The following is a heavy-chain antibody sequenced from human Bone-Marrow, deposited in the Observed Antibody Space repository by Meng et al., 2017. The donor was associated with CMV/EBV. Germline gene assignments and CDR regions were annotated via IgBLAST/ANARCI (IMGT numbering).Heavy chain of an antibody. CDR1: GYTFSAYY. Sequence: ASVKVSCKASGYTFSAYYIHWVRQAPGQGLEWMGWINPNSGGTNYAQKFQGRVTITTDESTSTAYMELSSLRSEDTAVYYCARDLYSSSWYPFLYYWGQGTLVTVSS. D-gene: IGHD6-13*01. V-gene: IGHV1-2*02. CDR3: ARDLYSSSWYPFLYY. J-gene: IGHJ4*02. CDR2: INPNSGGT.